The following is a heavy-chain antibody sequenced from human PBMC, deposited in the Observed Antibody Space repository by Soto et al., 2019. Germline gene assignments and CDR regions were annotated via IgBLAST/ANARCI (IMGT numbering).Heavy chain of an antibody. CDR2: IFNSGSA. Sequence: LSLTCTVSGGSISSDGYYWSWILQHPGKGLEWIGYIFNSGSAYYSPSLKSRVTISVDTSKNQFSLWLSSVTAADTAVYYCARGAVTNLYYYYYGMDVWGQGTTVTVSS. CDR1: GGSISSDGYY. CDR3: ARGAVTNLYYYYYGMDV. J-gene: IGHJ6*02. V-gene: IGHV4-31*03. D-gene: IGHD4-4*01.